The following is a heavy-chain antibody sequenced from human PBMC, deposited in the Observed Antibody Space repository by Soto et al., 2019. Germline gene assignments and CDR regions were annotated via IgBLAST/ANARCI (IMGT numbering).Heavy chain of an antibody. D-gene: IGHD4-17*01. CDR1: GDSISTNSYS. Sequence: PSQTLSLTCTVSGDSISTNSYSWGWIRQPPGQGLEWIGLFYYSGSTHYNPSLKSRLTVSVDTSKNQFSLKVSSVTAADAAMYYCARSMTGRLLDYWGQGTLVTVSS. CDR2: FYYSGST. CDR3: ARSMTGRLLDY. V-gene: IGHV4-39*01. J-gene: IGHJ4*02.